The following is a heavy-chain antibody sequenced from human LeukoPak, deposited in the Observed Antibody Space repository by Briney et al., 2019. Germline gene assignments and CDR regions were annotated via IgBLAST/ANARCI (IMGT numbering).Heavy chain of an antibody. CDR2: IYHGGST. Sequence: SETLSLTCVVSGYSISSGYYWAWIRQPPGKGLELIGSIYHGGSTNYNPSLKSRVTISVDTSKNQFSLNLNSVTAADTAVYYCARARCYYYYMDVWGKRTTVTVSS. CDR1: GYSISSGYY. CDR3: ARARCYYYYMDV. D-gene: IGHD4-17*01. V-gene: IGHV4-38-2*01. J-gene: IGHJ6*03.